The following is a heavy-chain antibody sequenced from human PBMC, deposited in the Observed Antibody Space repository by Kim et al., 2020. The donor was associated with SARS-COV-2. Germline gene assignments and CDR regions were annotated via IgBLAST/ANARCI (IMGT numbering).Heavy chain of an antibody. J-gene: IGHJ4*02. CDR2: TNEDGTIT. D-gene: IGHD6-19*01. CDR3: VSDLAGREGR. CDR1: GFTFGRFW. V-gene: IGHV3-74*01. Sequence: GGSLRLSCAASGFTFGRFWMHWVRQVPGKGLVWVSRTNEDGTITNHADSVKGRFTISRDNAANSLFLQMNSLRVEDTAVYFSVSDLAGREGRWGQGTLVTVSS.